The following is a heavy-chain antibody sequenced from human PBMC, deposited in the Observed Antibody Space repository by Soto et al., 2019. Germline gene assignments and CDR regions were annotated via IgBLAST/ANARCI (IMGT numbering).Heavy chain of an antibody. J-gene: IGHJ1*01. CDR3: ASYGDYGIRH. V-gene: IGHV4-59*01. CDR1: GGSIRSYY. D-gene: IGHD4-17*01. CDR2: IYYSGST. Sequence: QVQLQESGPGLVKPSETLSLTCTVSGGSIRSYYWRWIRQPPGKGLEWSGYIYYSGSTNYNPSLRSRGTISVDTSKNQFSLKLGSVTAADTAVYYCASYGDYGIRHWGQCTLVTVSS.